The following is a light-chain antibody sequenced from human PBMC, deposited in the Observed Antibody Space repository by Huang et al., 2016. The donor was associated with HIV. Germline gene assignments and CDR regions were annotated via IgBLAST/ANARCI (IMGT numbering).Light chain of an antibody. Sequence: DVVMTQSPLSLPVTLGQPASVSCRSSQSLVHSDGNTSLNWFQQRPGQSPRRLIYKISNRHSGVPDRFSGSGSGTNFTLKISRVEAEDVGIYYCMQGTHLYTFGQGTKLEIK. V-gene: IGKV2-30*02. CDR3: MQGTHLYT. CDR2: KIS. CDR1: QSLVHSDGNTS. J-gene: IGKJ2*01.